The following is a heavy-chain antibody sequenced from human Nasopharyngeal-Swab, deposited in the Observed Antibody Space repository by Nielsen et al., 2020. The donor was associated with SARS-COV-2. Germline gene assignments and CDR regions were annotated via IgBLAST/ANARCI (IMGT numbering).Heavy chain of an antibody. V-gene: IGHV4-39*01. CDR3: ARQEGMDV. CDR2: IYYSGST. CDR1: GGSISSSSYY. J-gene: IGHJ6*02. Sequence: SETLSRTCTGSGGSISSSSYYWGWIRQPPGKGLEWIGSIYYSGSTYCNPSLKSRVTISVDTSKNQFSLKLSSVTAADTAVYYCARQEGMDVWGQGTTVTVSS.